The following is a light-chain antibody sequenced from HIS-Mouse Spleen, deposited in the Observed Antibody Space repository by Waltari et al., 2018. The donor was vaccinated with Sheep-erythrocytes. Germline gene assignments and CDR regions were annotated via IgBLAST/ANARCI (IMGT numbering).Light chain of an antibody. CDR3: CSYAGSYNHV. CDR1: RSHVGGYNY. V-gene: IGLV2-11*01. CDR2: DVS. Sequence: QSALTQPRSVSGSPGQSVTISCPGTRSHVGGYNYVSWYQQHPGKAPQLMIYDVSKRPSGVPDRFSGSKSGNTASLTISGLQAEDEADYYCCSYAGSYNHVFATGTKVTVL. J-gene: IGLJ1*01.